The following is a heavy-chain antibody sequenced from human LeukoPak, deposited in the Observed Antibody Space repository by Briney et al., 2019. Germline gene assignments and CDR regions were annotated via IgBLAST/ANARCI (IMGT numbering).Heavy chain of an antibody. J-gene: IGHJ4*02. CDR3: ARGAWEWLRGNYYFDY. D-gene: IGHD5-12*01. V-gene: IGHV1-2*04. Sequence: ASVKVSCKASGYTFTGYYMHWVRQAPGQGLEWMGWINPNSGGTNYAQKFQGWVTMARDTSISTAYMELSRLRSDDTAVYYCARGAWEWLRGNYYFDYWGQGTLVTVSS. CDR1: GYTFTGYY. CDR2: INPNSGGT.